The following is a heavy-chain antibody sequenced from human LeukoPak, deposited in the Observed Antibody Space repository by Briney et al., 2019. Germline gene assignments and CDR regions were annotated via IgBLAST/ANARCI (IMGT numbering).Heavy chain of an antibody. CDR3: ARGSMDDAFDI. J-gene: IGHJ3*02. V-gene: IGHV1-69*13. D-gene: IGHD2/OR15-2a*01. CDR2: IIPIFGTA. CDR1: GGTFSSYA. Sequence: GASVKVSCKASGGTFSSYAISWVRQAPGQGREGVGGIIPIFGTANYAQKVQGRVTITADESTSTAYMELSSLRAEDTAVYYCARGSMDDAFDIWGQGTMVTVSS.